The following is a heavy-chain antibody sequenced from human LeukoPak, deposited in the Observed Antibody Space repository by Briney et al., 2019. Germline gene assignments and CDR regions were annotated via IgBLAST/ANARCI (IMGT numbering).Heavy chain of an antibody. CDR2: ISTYNGNT. CDR3: ARYYDILTGYPPLLDY. Sequence: ASVKVSGKASGYTFTSYGFSWVRQAPGQGLEWMGWISTYNGNTYNAQKFQGRFTMTTDTSTSTVYMELWSLRSDDTAVYYCARYYDILTGYPPLLDYWGQGTLVTVSS. J-gene: IGHJ4*02. V-gene: IGHV1-18*01. CDR1: GYTFTSYG. D-gene: IGHD3-9*01.